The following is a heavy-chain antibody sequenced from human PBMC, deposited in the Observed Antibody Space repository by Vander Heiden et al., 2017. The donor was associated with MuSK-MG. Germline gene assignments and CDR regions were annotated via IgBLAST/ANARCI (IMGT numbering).Heavy chain of an antibody. CDR2: ISSSGTYI. V-gene: IGHV3-21*03. CDR1: GFTFNNYN. J-gene: IGHJ4*02. D-gene: IGHD4-17*01. Sequence: EVRLVESGGGLVNPGGSLRLSWAASGFTFNNYNMNWVRQAPGKGLEWVSSISSSGTYIYDADAVKGRFTISRDNAKDSLYLQMKRMRAEDTAVYYFARQRTTVVTPFDYWGQGTLVTVYS. CDR3: ARQRTTVVTPFDY.